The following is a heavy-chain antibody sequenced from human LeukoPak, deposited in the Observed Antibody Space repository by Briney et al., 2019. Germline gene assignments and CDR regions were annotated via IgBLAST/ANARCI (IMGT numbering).Heavy chain of an antibody. CDR2: MTSGGVST. V-gene: IGHV3-23*01. D-gene: IGHD1-1*01. Sequence: GGSLRLPCAASGFTFSSYGMSWVRQAPGKGLEWVSSMTSGGVSTYYTDSVKGRFTISRDNSMNTLYLQMNSLRAEDTAVYYCAKTVHWNYFDYWGQGTLVTVSS. CDR1: GFTFSSYG. J-gene: IGHJ4*02. CDR3: AKTVHWNYFDY.